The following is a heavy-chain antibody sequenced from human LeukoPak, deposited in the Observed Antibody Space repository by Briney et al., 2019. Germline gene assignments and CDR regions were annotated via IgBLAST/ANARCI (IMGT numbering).Heavy chain of an antibody. CDR2: ISYDGSNK. CDR3: ARKSSGWYGEIDY. Sequence: GGSLRLSCAASGFTFGSYAMHWVRQAPGKGLEWVAVISYDGSNKYYADSVKGRFTISRDNSKNTLYLQMNSLRAEDTAVYYCARKSSGWYGEIDYWGQGTLVTVSS. V-gene: IGHV3-30-3*01. J-gene: IGHJ4*02. CDR1: GFTFGSYA. D-gene: IGHD6-19*01.